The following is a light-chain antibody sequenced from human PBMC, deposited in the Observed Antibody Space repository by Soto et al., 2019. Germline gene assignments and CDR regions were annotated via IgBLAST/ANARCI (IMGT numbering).Light chain of an antibody. CDR1: QSVSNS. Sequence: EIRLTQSTATLSLSPGKRVTLSCRASQSVSNSLAWYQQKPCQPPSLLIYDVSNRATGIPARFSGSGSGTDFTLTLTSVEPEDFELYFCPQRYTWPRVTFGQGTRLEIK. CDR2: DVS. J-gene: IGKJ5*01. V-gene: IGKV3-11*01. CDR3: PQRYTWPRVT.